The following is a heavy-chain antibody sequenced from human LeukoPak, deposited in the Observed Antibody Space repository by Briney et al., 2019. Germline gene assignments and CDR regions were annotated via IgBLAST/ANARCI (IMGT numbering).Heavy chain of an antibody. CDR2: IYYSGST. D-gene: IGHD3-22*01. J-gene: IGHJ3*02. CDR1: GVSISSSY. Sequence: SETLSLTCSVSGVSISSSYWSWIRQPPGKAREWVGFIYYSGSTNYNPSLKGRVTMSADTSKNQFSLKLTSVTAADTAVYYCARGYYDSSGYSNTFDIWGQGTMVTVSS. CDR3: ARGYYDSSGYSNTFDI. V-gene: IGHV4-59*01.